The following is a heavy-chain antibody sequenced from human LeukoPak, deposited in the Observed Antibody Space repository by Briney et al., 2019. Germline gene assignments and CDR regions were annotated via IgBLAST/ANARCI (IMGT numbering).Heavy chain of an antibody. V-gene: IGHV6-1*01. CDR3: ARDQGDFWSGAFDY. CDR2: TYYRSKWYN. J-gene: IGHJ4*02. D-gene: IGHD3-3*01. Sequence: SQTLSLTCAISGDSVSSNSAAWNWIRQSPSRGLEWLGRTYYRSKWYNDYAVSVKSRITINPDTSNNQFSLQLNSVTPEDTAVYYCARDQGDFWSGAFDYWGQGTLVTVSS. CDR1: GDSVSSNSAA.